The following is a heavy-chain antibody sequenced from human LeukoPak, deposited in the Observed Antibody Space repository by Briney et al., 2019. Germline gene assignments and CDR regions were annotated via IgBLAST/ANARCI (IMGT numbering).Heavy chain of an antibody. CDR3: AREINYYDSSGYVY. D-gene: IGHD3-22*01. Sequence: GGSLRLSCSASGFTFSSYNMNWVRQAPGKGLEWVSFISSSSIYIYYADSVKGRFTISRDNAKNSLYLQMNSLRAEDTAVYYCAREINYYDSSGYVYWGQGTLVTVSS. V-gene: IGHV3-21*01. CDR1: GFTFSSYN. J-gene: IGHJ4*02. CDR2: ISSSSIYI.